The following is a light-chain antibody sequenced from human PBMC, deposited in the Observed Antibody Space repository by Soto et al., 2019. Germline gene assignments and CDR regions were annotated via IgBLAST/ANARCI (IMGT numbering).Light chain of an antibody. V-gene: IGKV3-15*01. Sequence: EIVVTQSPATLSVSPGERATLSCRTSQSVSSHVAWYQQKPGQAPRLLIQGASTRATAIPARFSGSGSGTEFTLTIISLQSEDLAVYHCQQYNNWPGWTFGQGTKVEIK. CDR2: GAS. CDR1: QSVSSH. CDR3: QQYNNWPGWT. J-gene: IGKJ1*01.